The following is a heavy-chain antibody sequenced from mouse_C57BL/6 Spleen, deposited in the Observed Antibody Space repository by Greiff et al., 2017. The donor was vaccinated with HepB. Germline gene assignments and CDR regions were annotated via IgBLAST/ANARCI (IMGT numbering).Heavy chain of an antibody. J-gene: IGHJ3*01. CDR2: IYPRDGST. CDR3: ARSRDYDGYYGFAY. V-gene: IGHV1-85*01. Sequence: VQLQQSGPELVKPGASVKLSCKASGYTFTSYDINWVKQRPGQGLEWIGWIYPRDGSTKYNEKFKGKATLTVATSSSTAYMELHSLTSEDSAVYFCARSRDYDGYYGFAYWGQGTLVTVSA. CDR1: GYTFTSYD. D-gene: IGHD2-3*01.